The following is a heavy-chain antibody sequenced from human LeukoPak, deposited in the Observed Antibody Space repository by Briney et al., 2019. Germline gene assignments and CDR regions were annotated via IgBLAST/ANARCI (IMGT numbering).Heavy chain of an antibody. CDR1: GFTFSNYW. D-gene: IGHD4-23*01. Sequence: GGSLRLSCAASGFTFSNYWMHWVRHAPGKGLVWVSRIKSDGTYTSYADSVKGRFTISRDNAKSTLYLQMNSLRVEDTAVYFCARDSARGGNSDYWGQGTLVTVSS. CDR3: ARDSARGGNSDY. J-gene: IGHJ4*02. V-gene: IGHV3-74*01. CDR2: IKSDGTYT.